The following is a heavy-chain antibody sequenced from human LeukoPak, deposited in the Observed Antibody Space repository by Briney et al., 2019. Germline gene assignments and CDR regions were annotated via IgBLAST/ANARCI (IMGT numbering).Heavy chain of an antibody. Sequence: SETLSLTCTVSGGSISSGSVSSNYWSWIRQPPGKGLEWIGYMFYTGSPNFNPSLKSRVTISVDTSNNQISLKLSSVTAADTAVYYCARHAGYYYDWGQGTMVTVSS. D-gene: IGHD3-22*01. J-gene: IGHJ3*01. CDR2: MFYTGSP. CDR1: GGSISSGSVSSNY. V-gene: IGHV4-61*01. CDR3: ARHAGYYYD.